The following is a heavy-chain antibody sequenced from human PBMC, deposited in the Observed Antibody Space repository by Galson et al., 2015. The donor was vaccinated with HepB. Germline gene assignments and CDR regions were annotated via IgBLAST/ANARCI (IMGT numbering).Heavy chain of an antibody. CDR1: GFTFSSYE. J-gene: IGHJ6*02. V-gene: IGHV3-48*03. CDR2: ISSSGSTI. Sequence: SLRLSCAASGFTFSSYEMNWVRQAPGKGLEWVSYISSSGSTIYYADSVKGRFTISRDNAKNSLYLQMNSLRAEDTAVYNCALLDATPWYYGMDVWGQGTTVTVSS. D-gene: IGHD1-1*01. CDR3: ALLDATPWYYGMDV.